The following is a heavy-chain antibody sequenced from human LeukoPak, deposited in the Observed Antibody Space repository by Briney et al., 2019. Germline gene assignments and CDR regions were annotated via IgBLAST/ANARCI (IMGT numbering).Heavy chain of an antibody. CDR3: ATPYCSGGSCYSGDAFDI. CDR2: ISWNSGSI. J-gene: IGHJ3*02. Sequence: LRLSXAXSGXTXDDYAMHWVRQAPGKGLEWVSGISWNSGSIGYADSVKGRFTISRDNAKNSLYLQMNNLRAEDTALYYCATPYCSGGSCYSGDAFDIWGQGTMVTVSS. CDR1: GXTXDDYA. V-gene: IGHV3-9*01. D-gene: IGHD2-15*01.